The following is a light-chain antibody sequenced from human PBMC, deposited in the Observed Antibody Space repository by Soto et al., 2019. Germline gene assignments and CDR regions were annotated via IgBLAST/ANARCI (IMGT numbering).Light chain of an antibody. CDR2: DVS. CDR3: CSYAGNYTCV. CDR1: SSDVGNYKY. Sequence: QSALTQPRSVSGSPGQSVTISCTGTSSDVGNYKYVSWYQQHPGKAPKFMIYDVSNRPSGVPDRFSGSKSGNTASLTISGLQAEDEADYYCCSYAGNYTCVFGTGTKLTVL. J-gene: IGLJ1*01. V-gene: IGLV2-11*01.